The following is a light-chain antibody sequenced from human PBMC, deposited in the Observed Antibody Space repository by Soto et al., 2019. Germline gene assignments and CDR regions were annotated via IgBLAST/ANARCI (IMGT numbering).Light chain of an antibody. Sequence: DIQMTQSPSSLSASVGDRVTITCRASQSISNYLNWYQQKPGKAPKLLMFAASSLQSGVPSRFSDGGSGTHLTLTISSLQPEDFATYYCQQSYSTPRTFGQGTKVEI. J-gene: IGKJ1*01. CDR3: QQSYSTPRT. V-gene: IGKV1-39*01. CDR1: QSISNY. CDR2: AAS.